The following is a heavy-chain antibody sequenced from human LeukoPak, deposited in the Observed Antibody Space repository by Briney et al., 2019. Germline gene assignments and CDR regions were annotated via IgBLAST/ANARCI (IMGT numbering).Heavy chain of an antibody. J-gene: IGHJ4*02. Sequence: PGGSLRLSCAASGFTFSSYGMHWVRQAPGKGLEWVAFIRYDGSNKYYADSVKGRFTISRDNSENTLYLQMNSLRAEDTAVYYCATRSSPRYCSGGSCSKGPDYWGQGTLVTVSS. CDR3: ATRSSPRYCSGGSCSKGPDY. D-gene: IGHD2-15*01. V-gene: IGHV3-30*02. CDR2: IRYDGSNK. CDR1: GFTFSSYG.